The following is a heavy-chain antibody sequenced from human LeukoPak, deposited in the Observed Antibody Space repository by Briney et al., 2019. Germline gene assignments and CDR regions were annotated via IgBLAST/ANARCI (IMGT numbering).Heavy chain of an antibody. CDR2: ISYDGSNK. CDR3: ARDKVDTAMGSFDY. V-gene: IGHV3-30*04. CDR1: GFTFSSYA. J-gene: IGHJ4*02. Sequence: GGSLRLSCAASGFTFSSYAMHWVRQAPGKGLEWVAVISYDGSNKYCADSVKGRFTISRDNSKNTLYLQMNSLRAEDTAVYYCARDKVDTAMGSFDYWGQGTLVTVSS. D-gene: IGHD5-18*01.